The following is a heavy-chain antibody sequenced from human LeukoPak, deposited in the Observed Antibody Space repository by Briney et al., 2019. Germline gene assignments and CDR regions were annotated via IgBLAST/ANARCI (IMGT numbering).Heavy chain of an antibody. CDR3: ARGSTDSSGYWDPFDY. CDR2: IKQDGSEK. D-gene: IGHD3-22*01. J-gene: IGHJ4*02. CDR1: GFTFSSYW. V-gene: IGHV3-7*01. Sequence: PGGSLRLSCAASGFTFSSYWMSWVRQAPGKGLEWVANIKQDGSEKYYVDSVKGRFTISRDNAKNSLYLQMNSLRAEGTAVYYCARGSTDSSGYWDPFDYWGQGTLVTVSS.